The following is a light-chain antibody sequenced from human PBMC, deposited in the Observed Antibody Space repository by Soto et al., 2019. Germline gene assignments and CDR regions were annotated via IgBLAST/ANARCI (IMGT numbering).Light chain of an antibody. CDR1: QSVSSSY. J-gene: IGKJ4*01. CDR2: GAS. V-gene: IGKV3-20*01. CDR3: QQYGNSPLT. Sequence: EIVLTQSPGTLSLSPGERATLSCRASQSVSSSYLAWYQQKPGQAPRLLIYGASSRATGIPDRFSGSGAGTDFTLTISRLDPEDFAVYYCQQYGNSPLTFGGGTKVDIK.